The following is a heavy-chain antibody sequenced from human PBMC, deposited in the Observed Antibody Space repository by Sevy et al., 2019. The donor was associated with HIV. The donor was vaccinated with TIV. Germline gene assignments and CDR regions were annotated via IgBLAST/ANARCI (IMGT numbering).Heavy chain of an antibody. D-gene: IGHD1-26*01. Sequence: ASVKVSCKASGGTFSSYAISWVRQAPGQGLEWMGGIIPIFGTANYAQKFQGRVTITADESTSTAYMGLSSLRSEDTAVDFCARVRGIVGATTISYFDYWGQGTLVTVSS. CDR3: ARVRGIVGATTISYFDY. J-gene: IGHJ4*02. CDR1: GGTFSSYA. V-gene: IGHV1-69*13. CDR2: IIPIFGTA.